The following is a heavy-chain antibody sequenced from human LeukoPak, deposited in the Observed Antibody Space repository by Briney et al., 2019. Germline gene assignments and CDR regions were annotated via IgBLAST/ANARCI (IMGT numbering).Heavy chain of an antibody. J-gene: IGHJ4*02. CDR1: GFTFSSYS. CDR2: ISSSSSYI. V-gene: IGHV3-21*04. D-gene: IGHD3-22*01. CDR3: ARDRARHYYDSSGYYPKSNYFDY. Sequence: GGSLRLSCAASGFTFSSYSMNWVRQAPGKGLEWVSSISSSSSYIYYADSVKGRFTISRDNAKNSLYLQMNSPRAEDTAVYYCARDRARHYYDSSGYYPKSNYFDYWGQGTLVTVSS.